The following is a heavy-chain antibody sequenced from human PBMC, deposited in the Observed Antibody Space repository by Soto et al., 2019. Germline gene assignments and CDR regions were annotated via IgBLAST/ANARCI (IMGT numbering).Heavy chain of an antibody. CDR1: GGSISSSSYY. D-gene: IGHD6-6*01. J-gene: IGHJ6*02. V-gene: IGHV4-39*01. Sequence: PSETLSLTCAVSGGSISSSSYYWGRLRQPPGKGLEWIGSIYYSGTTYYNPSLKSPVTISVDTSKNHFSTKLSSVTAADTAVYYCARXLAARGNRFFDYFCGMDVWGQGTTVTVS. CDR2: IYYSGTT. CDR3: ARXLAARGNRFFDYFCGMDV.